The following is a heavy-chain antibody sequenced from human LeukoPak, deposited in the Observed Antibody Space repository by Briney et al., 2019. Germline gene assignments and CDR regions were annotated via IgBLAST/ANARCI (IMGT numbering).Heavy chain of an antibody. V-gene: IGHV3-7*01. CDR3: ARDPNGWGLFDY. CDR2: INQDGSQK. CDR1: GFTFGSCW. J-gene: IGHJ4*02. Sequence: GGSLRLSCAASGFTFGSCWMNWVRQTPGKGLEWVANINQDGSQKFYVDSVKGRFTISRDNANNSLYLQMNSLRAEDTAVYYCARDPNGWGLFDYWGQGTLVTVSS. D-gene: IGHD6-19*01.